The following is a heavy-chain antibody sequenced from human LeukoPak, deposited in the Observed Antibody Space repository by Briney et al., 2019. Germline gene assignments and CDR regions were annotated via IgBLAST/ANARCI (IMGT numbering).Heavy chain of an antibody. D-gene: IGHD6-19*01. Sequence: PGGCMRLSWAASGFTFSTFVMSWVRQAPGKGLEWVSIINSIGGTTYYADSVKGRFTISRGNSKNTLYLQMNSLRAEDTAVYYCAKHPGAGNFDYWGQGALVTVSS. CDR3: AKHPGAGNFDY. CDR2: INSIGGTT. J-gene: IGHJ4*02. V-gene: IGHV3-23*01. CDR1: GFTFSTFV.